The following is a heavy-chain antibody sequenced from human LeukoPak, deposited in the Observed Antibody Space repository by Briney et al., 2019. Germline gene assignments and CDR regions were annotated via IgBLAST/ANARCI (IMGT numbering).Heavy chain of an antibody. CDR3: AKEKEFYFDN. CDR2: IGTTSGAI. V-gene: IGHV3-48*01. Sequence: GGSLRLSCAASGFTFNTFGMNWVRQAPGKGLEWVSYIGTTSGAIYYADSVKGRFTISGDSAKNSLYLQMNSLRAEDTAVYYCAKEKEFYFDNWGQGALVTVSS. J-gene: IGHJ4*02. CDR1: GFTFNTFG. D-gene: IGHD3-10*01.